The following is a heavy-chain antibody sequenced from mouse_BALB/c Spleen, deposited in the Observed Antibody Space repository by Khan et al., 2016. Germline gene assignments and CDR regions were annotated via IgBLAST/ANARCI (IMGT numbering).Heavy chain of an antibody. V-gene: IGHV1S56*01. J-gene: IGHJ1*01. CDR1: GYTFTSYD. Sequence: QVQLQQPGAELVKPGASVKLSCKASGYTFTSYDIHWVRQRPEQGLEWIGWIFPGDGSTKYTEKFKGKATLTTDKSSSTAYMQLSRLTSEDSAVFCCARRCGSTDWYFDVWGAGATVTVSS. D-gene: IGHD1-1*01. CDR2: IFPGDGST. CDR3: ARRCGSTDWYFDV.